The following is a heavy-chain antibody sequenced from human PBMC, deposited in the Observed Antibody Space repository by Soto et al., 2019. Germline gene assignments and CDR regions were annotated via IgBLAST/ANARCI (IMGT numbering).Heavy chain of an antibody. CDR1: VGSVSSGSYY. CDR2: IYYSGST. V-gene: IGHV4-61*01. CDR3: ARVSYGDDY. J-gene: IGHJ4*02. D-gene: IGHD4-17*01. Sequence: QVQLQESGPGLVKPSDTLSLTCTVSVGSVSSGSYYWSWIRQPPGKGLEWIGYIYYSGSTNYNPSLKSRVTISVDTSKNQFSLKLSSVTAADTAVYYCARVSYGDDYWGQGTLVTVSA.